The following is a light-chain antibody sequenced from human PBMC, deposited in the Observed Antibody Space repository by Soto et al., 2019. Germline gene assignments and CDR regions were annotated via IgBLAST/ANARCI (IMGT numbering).Light chain of an antibody. Sequence: EIVMTQSPATLSVSPGESATLSCRASQTVSSNLAWYQRNPGQAPRLLVYGASTRATGIPARFTGSGSGTEFTLTISSLQSEDFAVYYCQQYNDWPRTFGQGTKVEI. V-gene: IGKV3-15*01. CDR3: QQYNDWPRT. CDR1: QTVSSN. J-gene: IGKJ1*01. CDR2: GAS.